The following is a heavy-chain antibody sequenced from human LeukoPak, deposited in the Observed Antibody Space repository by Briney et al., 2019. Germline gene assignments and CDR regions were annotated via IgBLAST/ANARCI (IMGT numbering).Heavy chain of an antibody. Sequence: PGGSLRLSCAASGFSFSNYNMNWVRQAPGKGLEWVSSITSDSRYIYYGDSVKGRFTISRDNAKNSLYLQMNSLRTEDTALYYCAKGGVLRYFDWTYYYYMDVWGKGTTVTISS. CDR2: ITSDSRYI. D-gene: IGHD3-9*01. J-gene: IGHJ6*03. V-gene: IGHV3-21*04. CDR3: AKGGVLRYFDWTYYYYMDV. CDR1: GFSFSNYN.